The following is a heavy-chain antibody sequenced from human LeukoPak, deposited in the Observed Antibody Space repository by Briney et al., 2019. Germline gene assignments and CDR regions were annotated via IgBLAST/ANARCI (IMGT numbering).Heavy chain of an antibody. D-gene: IGHD5-24*01. V-gene: IGHV4-34*01. CDR1: GGSFSGYY. CDR3: ARLGPLSAIRRTYYYYYIDV. CDR2: INHSGST. J-gene: IGHJ6*03. Sequence: SETLSLTCAVYGGSFSGYYWSWLRQPPGKGLEWIGEINHSGSTNYNPSLKSRVTISVDTSKNQFSLKLSSVTAADTAVYYCARLGPLSAIRRTYYYYYIDVWGKGTTVTVSS.